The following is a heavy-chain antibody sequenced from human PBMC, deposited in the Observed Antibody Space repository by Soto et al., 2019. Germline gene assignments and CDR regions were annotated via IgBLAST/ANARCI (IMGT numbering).Heavy chain of an antibody. CDR2: ISYDGSDK. J-gene: IGHJ6*02. CDR1: GFKYTDFA. Sequence: VQLVESGGGEVQPGRSLRLSCAASGFKYTDFALHWVRQAPGKGLEWVAIISYDGSDKYYADSVKGRFVISRDNPKNTLYLDMNSLRPDDTAVYCGARRAWDSYYAIDVWGQGTTVTVFS. CDR3: ARRAWDSYYAIDV. D-gene: IGHD3-22*01. V-gene: IGHV3-30*09.